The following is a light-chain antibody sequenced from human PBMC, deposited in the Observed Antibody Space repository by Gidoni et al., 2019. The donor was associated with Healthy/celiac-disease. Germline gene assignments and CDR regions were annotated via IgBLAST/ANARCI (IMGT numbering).Light chain of an antibody. J-gene: IGKJ3*01. CDR3: QQYNNWPSPFA. V-gene: IGKV3-15*01. Sequence: EMVMTQSPATLSVAPGERATRSCRASQSVSSNLAWYQQKPGQAPRLLIYGASTRATGIPARFSGSSSGTEFTLTISSLQSEDFAVYYCQQYNNWPSPFAFGPGTKVDIE. CDR2: GAS. CDR1: QSVSSN.